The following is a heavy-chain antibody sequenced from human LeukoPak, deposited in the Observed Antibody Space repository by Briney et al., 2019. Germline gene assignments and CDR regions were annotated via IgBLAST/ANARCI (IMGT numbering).Heavy chain of an antibody. CDR1: GGSFSGYY. D-gene: IGHD3-10*01. Sequence: SETLSLTCAVYGGSFSGYYWSWIRQPPGKGLEWIGEINHSGGTNYNPSLKSRVTISVDTSKNQFSLKLSSVTAADTAVYYCARGLTMVRGVINWFDPWGQGTLVTVSS. J-gene: IGHJ5*02. CDR2: INHSGGT. V-gene: IGHV4-34*01. CDR3: ARGLTMVRGVINWFDP.